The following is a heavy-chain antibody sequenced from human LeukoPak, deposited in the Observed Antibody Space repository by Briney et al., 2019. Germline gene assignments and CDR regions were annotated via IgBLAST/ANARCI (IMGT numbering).Heavy chain of an antibody. V-gene: IGHV4-31*03. Sequence: SQTLSLTCTVSGGSLSSGGYYWSWIRQHPGKGLEWIGYIYYSGSTYYNPSLKSRVTISVDTSKNQFSLKLSSVTAADTAVYYCARGQNRASAFDIWGQGTMVTVSS. D-gene: IGHD1-14*01. CDR1: GGSLSSGGYY. CDR2: IYYSGST. J-gene: IGHJ3*02. CDR3: ARGQNRASAFDI.